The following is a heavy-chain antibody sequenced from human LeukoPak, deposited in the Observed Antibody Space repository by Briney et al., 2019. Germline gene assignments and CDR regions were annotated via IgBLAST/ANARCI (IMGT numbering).Heavy chain of an antibody. CDR2: IYYSGNT. CDR3: ARGVNSGYFDY. D-gene: IGHD1-26*01. CDR1: GGSISSSTYY. J-gene: IGHJ4*02. Sequence: TPSETLSLTCTVSGGSISSSTYYWGWIRQPPGKGLEWIGNIYYSGNTYYNPSLQSRVTISVDTSKNQFSLKLSSVTAADTAVYYCARGVNSGYFDYCGQGTLVTVSS. V-gene: IGHV4-39*07.